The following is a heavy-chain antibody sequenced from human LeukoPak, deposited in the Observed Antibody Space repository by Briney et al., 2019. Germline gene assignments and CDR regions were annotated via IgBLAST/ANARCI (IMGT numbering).Heavy chain of an antibody. J-gene: IGHJ4*02. CDR3: ARAGYYDSSGYSY. D-gene: IGHD3-22*01. CDR1: GFTFSSYA. Sequence: PGRSLRLSCAASGFTFSSYAMHWVRQAPGKGLEWVAVISYDGSNKYYADSVKGRFTISRDNSKNTLYLQMNSLRAEDTAVYYCARAGYYDSSGYSYWGQGTLVTVSS. V-gene: IGHV3-30-3*01. CDR2: ISYDGSNK.